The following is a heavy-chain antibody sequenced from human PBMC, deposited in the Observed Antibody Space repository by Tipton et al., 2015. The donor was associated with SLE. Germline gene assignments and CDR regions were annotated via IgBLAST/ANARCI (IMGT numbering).Heavy chain of an antibody. CDR2: IYYIGTT. CDR3: ARSPADSPYYFDS. V-gene: IGHV4-59*01. D-gene: IGHD2-2*01. CDR1: GGSFTTYY. J-gene: IGHJ4*02. Sequence: TLSLTCTVSGGSFTTYYWSWIRQPPGKGLEWIGHIYYIGTTSYNPSLESRVSISIDRSQNQFSLNLISVTTADAAVYYCARSPADSPYYFDSWGQGTLVTGSS.